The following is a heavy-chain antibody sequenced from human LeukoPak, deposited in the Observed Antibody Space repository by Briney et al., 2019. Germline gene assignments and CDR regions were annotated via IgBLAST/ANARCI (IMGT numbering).Heavy chain of an antibody. V-gene: IGHV4-30-2*01. D-gene: IGHD3-9*01. CDR2: IYHSGST. CDR1: GGSISSGGYY. J-gene: IGHJ5*02. Sequence: SQTLSLTCTVSGGSISSGGYYWSWIRQPPGKGLEWIGYIYHSGSTYYNPSLKSRVTISVDRSKNQFSLNLSSVTAADTAVYYCARDRYYDILTGSWGQGTLVTVSS. CDR3: ARDRYYDILTGS.